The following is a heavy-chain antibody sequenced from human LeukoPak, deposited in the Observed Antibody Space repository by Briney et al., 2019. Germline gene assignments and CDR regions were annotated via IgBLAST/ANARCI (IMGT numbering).Heavy chain of an antibody. D-gene: IGHD3-22*01. CDR1: GFTFDDYA. CDR2: ISWNSGSI. Sequence: GGSLRLSCAASGFTFDDYAMHWVRQAPGKGLEWVSGISWNSGSIGYADSVKGRFTISRDNAKNSLYLQMNSLRAEDTALYYCAKDQGPDYYDSSVDYWGQGTLVTVSS. V-gene: IGHV3-9*01. CDR3: AKDQGPDYYDSSVDY. J-gene: IGHJ4*02.